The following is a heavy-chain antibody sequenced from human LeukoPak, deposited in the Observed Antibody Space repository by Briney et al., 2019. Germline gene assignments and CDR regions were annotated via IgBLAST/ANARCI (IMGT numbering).Heavy chain of an antibody. Sequence: GGSLRLSCAASGVIISSYAMSWVRQAPGKGREGFPAINGRGDNTYYADFVKGRFTISRDNSKSTVYLQMNSLRTEDTAVYYCAKDRVSPGFNWFDPWGQGTLVTVSS. CDR3: AKDRVSPGFNWFDP. CDR2: INGRGDNT. CDR1: GVIISSYA. V-gene: IGHV3-23*01. D-gene: IGHD2/OR15-2a*01. J-gene: IGHJ5*02.